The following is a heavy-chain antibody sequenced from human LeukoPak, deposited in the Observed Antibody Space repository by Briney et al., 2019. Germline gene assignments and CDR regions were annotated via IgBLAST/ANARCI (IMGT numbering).Heavy chain of an antibody. J-gene: IGHJ4*02. D-gene: IGHD3-3*01. CDR2: ISSSSSTI. V-gene: IGHV3-48*01. CDR1: GFTFSSYS. CDR3: AREVGELQFLEWLYPI. Sequence: GGSLRLSCAASGFTFSSYSMNWVRQAPGKGLEWVSYISSSSSTIYYADSVKGRFTISTDNAKNSMYLQMNRLSAEDTAVYSCAREVGELQFLEWLYPIWGQGTLVTVS.